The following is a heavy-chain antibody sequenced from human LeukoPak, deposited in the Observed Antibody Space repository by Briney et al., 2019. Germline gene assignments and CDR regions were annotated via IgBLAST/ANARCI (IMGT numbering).Heavy chain of an antibody. J-gene: IGHJ4*02. Sequence: SVKVSCKASGGTFSSYAISWVRQAPGQGLEWMGGIIPIFGTANYAQKFQGRVTITADESTSTAYMELSSLRSEDTAVYYCARVGYYYGSGGFDYWCQGTLVTVSS. V-gene: IGHV1-69*13. CDR3: ARVGYYYGSGGFDY. D-gene: IGHD3-10*01. CDR2: IIPIFGTA. CDR1: GGTFSSYA.